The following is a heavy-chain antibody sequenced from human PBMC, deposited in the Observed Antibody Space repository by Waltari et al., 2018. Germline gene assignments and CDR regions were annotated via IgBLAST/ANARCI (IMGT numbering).Heavy chain of an antibody. CDR1: GGSINSNNDY. D-gene: IGHD5-18*01. Sequence: RLQLQESGPGLVKPSETLYLTCTVSGGSINSNNDYLDWIRQPPGKGLEWIGSIYYSGSTYYNPTLRSRVPISVAMSNNQFALKLNPVTAADTAVYYCARDRSQAMVAVYSHFDCWGQGTLVTVSS. V-gene: IGHV4-39*06. J-gene: IGHJ4*02. CDR3: ARDRSQAMVAVYSHFDC. CDR2: IYYSGST.